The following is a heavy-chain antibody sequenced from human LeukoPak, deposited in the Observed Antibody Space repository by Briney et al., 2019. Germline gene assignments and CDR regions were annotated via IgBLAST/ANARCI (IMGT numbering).Heavy chain of an antibody. CDR3: ARLPDVDTAMFQDY. CDR2: IIPILGIA. D-gene: IGHD5-18*01. CDR1: GGTFSSYA. V-gene: IGHV1-69*04. Sequence: SVKVSCKASGGTFSSYAISWVRQAPGQGLEWMGRIIPILGIANYAQKFQGRVTITADKSTSTAYMELSSLRSEDTAVYCCARLPDVDTAMFQDYWGQGTLVTVSS. J-gene: IGHJ4*02.